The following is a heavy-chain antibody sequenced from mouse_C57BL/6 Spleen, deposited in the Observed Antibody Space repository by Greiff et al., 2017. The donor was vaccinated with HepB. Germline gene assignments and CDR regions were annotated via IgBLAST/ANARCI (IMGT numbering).Heavy chain of an antibody. CDR3: ARGACYGFAY. Sequence: VQLQQPGAELVKPGASVKLSCTASGYTFTSYWMQWVKQRPGQGLEWIGEIDPSDSYTNYNQKFKGKATFTVDTSSSTAYMQLSSLTSEGSAVYYCARGACYGFAYWGQGTLVTVSA. CDR1: GYTFTSYW. CDR2: IDPSDSYT. V-gene: IGHV1-50*01. J-gene: IGHJ3*01. D-gene: IGHD2-10*01.